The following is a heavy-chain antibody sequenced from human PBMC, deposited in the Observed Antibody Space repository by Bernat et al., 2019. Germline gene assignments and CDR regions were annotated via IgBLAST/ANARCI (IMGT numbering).Heavy chain of an antibody. D-gene: IGHD2-2*01. CDR3: ARAFYCSSTSCYSYYGMDV. Sequence: QVQLVQSGAEVKKPGASVKVSCKASGYTFTSYGISWVRQAPGQGLEWMGWISAYNGNTNYAQKLEGRVTMTTDTSTNTADMELRSLRSDDTAVYYCARAFYCSSTSCYSYYGMDVWGQGTTVTVSS. CDR2: ISAYNGNT. V-gene: IGHV1-18*04. CDR1: GYTFTSYG. J-gene: IGHJ6*02.